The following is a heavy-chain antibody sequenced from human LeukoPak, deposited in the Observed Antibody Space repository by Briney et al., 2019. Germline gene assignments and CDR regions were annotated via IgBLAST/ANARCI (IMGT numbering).Heavy chain of an antibody. V-gene: IGHV3-74*01. CDR2: ISKDGSST. Sequence: GGSLRLSCADSASTFRSNWMHWVRQAPGKGLVWVSRISKDGSSTNYADSVKGRFTISRDNAKNTLYLQMSSLTAEDTAVYYCARDSTGSVFHLWGKGTLVTVSS. CDR1: ASTFRSNW. J-gene: IGHJ5*02. D-gene: IGHD1-1*01. CDR3: ARDSTGSVFHL.